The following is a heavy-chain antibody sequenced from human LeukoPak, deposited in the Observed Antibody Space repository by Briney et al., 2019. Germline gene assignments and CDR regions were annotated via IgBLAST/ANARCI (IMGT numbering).Heavy chain of an antibody. Sequence: GGSLRLSCAASGFSFSDYYMTWIRQAPGKGLEWVSYISSSGSTIYYADSVKGRFTISRDNAKNSLYLQTDSLRAEDTAVYYCASGYCGSISCYASVYWGQGTLVTVFS. CDR2: ISSSGSTI. CDR3: ASGYCGSISCYASVY. CDR1: GFSFSDYY. D-gene: IGHD2-2*03. V-gene: IGHV3-11*04. J-gene: IGHJ4*02.